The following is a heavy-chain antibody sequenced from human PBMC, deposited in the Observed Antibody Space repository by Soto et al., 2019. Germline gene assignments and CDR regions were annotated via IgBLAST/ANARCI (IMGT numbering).Heavy chain of an antibody. D-gene: IGHD1-26*01. V-gene: IGHV3-64*01. Sequence: LRLSCAASGFTFSSYAMHWVRQAPGKGLEYVSAISSDGGSTYYANSVKGRFTISRDNSKNTLYLQMGSLRAEDMAVYYCARAPVGVYDSWGQGTPVTVSS. J-gene: IGHJ4*02. CDR2: ISSDGGST. CDR1: GFTFSSYA. CDR3: ARAPVGVYDS.